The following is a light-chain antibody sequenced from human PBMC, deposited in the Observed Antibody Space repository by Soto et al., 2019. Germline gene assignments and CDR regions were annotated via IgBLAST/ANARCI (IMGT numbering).Light chain of an antibody. CDR1: SSDVGGCNY. J-gene: IGLJ2*01. Sequence: QSVLTQPPSVSGSPGQSVTISCTGTSSDVGGCNYVSWYQQHPGKAPKLMIYDVSKRPSGVPDRFSGSKSGNTASLTISGLQAEDEADYYCCSYAGNYILVFGGGTKLTVL. CDR2: DVS. V-gene: IGLV2-11*01. CDR3: CSYAGNYILV.